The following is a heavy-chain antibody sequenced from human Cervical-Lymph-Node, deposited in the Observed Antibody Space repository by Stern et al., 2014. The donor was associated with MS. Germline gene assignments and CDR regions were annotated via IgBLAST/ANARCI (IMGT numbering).Heavy chain of an antibody. D-gene: IGHD1-26*01. J-gene: IGHJ6*02. V-gene: IGHV3-15*01. CDR2: IKSKTDGGTT. CDR3: TTLDRSYHYYYYGMDV. CDR1: GFTFRNAW. Sequence: EVQLVESGGGLVKPGGSLRLSCAASGFTFRNAWMTWIRQAPGKGLEWVGRIKSKTDGGTTDYAAPVKGRFTISRDDSKNTLYLQMNSLKTEDTAVYYCTTLDRSYHYYYYGMDVWGQGTTVTVSS.